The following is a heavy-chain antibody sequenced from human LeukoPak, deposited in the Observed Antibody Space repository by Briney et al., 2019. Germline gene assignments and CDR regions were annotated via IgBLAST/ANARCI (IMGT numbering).Heavy chain of an antibody. D-gene: IGHD2-21*01. CDR1: GCTFRRYG. J-gene: IGHJ6*03. CDR2: VSPDNGNT. V-gene: IGHV1-18*01. CDR3: AREGTEVVQPATRGFEYFYYYMDV. Sequence: ASVKVSCKASGCTFRRYGISWVRQAPGQGLEWMGWVSPDNGNTNFARKFLGRVTMTTDTSTSTVYMDLRNLRSDDTAVYFCAREGTEVVQPATRGFEYFYYYMDVWGKGTTVAVSS.